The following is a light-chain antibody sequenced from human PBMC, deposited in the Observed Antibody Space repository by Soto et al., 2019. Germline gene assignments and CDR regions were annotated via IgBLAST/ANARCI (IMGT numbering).Light chain of an antibody. CDR2: GVT. V-gene: IGLV2-23*02. CDR1: SSDVGAFNL. CDR3: CSYAGSGNYWI. J-gene: IGLJ3*02. Sequence: QSALTQPASVSGSPGQSITISCTGTSSDVGAFNLVSWYQQHPVKAPKLIIFGVTERPSGVSNRFSGSKSGNTASLTISGLQAEDEGDYYCCSYAGSGNYWIFGGGTKLTVL.